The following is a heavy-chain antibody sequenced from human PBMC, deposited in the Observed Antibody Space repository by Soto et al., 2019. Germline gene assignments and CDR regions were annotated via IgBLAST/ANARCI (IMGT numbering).Heavy chain of an antibody. CDR2: ISAHNSDT. Sequence: ASVKVSCKASGYTFTSYGINWVRQAPGQGLEWMGWISAHNSDTNYAQKSQGRVAMTTDTPTSTAFMELRSLRSDDTAVYYCARAARYCSGGVCYPDAFDIWGQGTMVTVSS. CDR3: ARAARYCSGGVCYPDAFDI. CDR1: GYTFTSYG. J-gene: IGHJ3*02. D-gene: IGHD2-15*01. V-gene: IGHV1-18*01.